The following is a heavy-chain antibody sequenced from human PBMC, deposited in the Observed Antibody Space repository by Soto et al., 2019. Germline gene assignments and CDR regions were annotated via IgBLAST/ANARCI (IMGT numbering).Heavy chain of an antibody. D-gene: IGHD3-16*02. CDR1: GLSLSTSGVG. Sequence: QITLKESGPTLVKPTQTLTLTCTFSGLSLSTSGVGVGWIRQPPGKALEWLALIYWNDDRRYSPSLKSRLTITEDTSKNQVVLSMTNMDPVDTATYYCAHRLSTEPPPYWYFDLWGRGTLVTVSS. CDR3: AHRLSTEPPPYWYFDL. V-gene: IGHV2-5*01. J-gene: IGHJ2*01. CDR2: IYWNDDR.